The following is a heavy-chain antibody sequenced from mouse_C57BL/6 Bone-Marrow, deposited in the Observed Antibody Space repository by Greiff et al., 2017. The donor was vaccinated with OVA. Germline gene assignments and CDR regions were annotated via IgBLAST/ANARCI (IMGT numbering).Heavy chain of an antibody. V-gene: IGHV1-64*01. CDR2: IHPNSGST. CDR1: GYTFTSYW. Sequence: VQLQQPGAELVKPGASVKLSCKASGYTFTSYWMHWVKQRPGQGLEWIGMIHPNSGSTNYNEKFKIKATLTVDKSSSTAYMQLSSLTSEDSAVYYCARSRGYFDYWGQGTTLTVSS. J-gene: IGHJ2*01. CDR3: ARSRGYFDY.